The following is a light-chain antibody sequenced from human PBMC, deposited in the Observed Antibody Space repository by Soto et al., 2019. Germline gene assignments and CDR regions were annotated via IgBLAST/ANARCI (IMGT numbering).Light chain of an antibody. CDR3: QQYKSYSPRT. V-gene: IGKV1-5*01. CDR1: QSISTW. Sequence: DIQMTQSPSTLSASVGDRITITCRASQSISTWLAWYQQKPGKAPKLVIYDASNLESGVPSTFSGSGSGTHFTLTISSLQPDDSGTYYCQQYKSYSPRTFGQGTQVQIK. J-gene: IGKJ1*01. CDR2: DAS.